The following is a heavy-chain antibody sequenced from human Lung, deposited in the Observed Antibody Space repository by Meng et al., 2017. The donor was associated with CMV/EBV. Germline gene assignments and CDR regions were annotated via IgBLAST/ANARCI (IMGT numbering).Heavy chain of an antibody. D-gene: IGHD3-16*01. V-gene: IGHV1-69*05. CDR1: GGTFSSYA. Sequence: SVXVSXKASGGTFSSYAISWVRQAPGQGLEWMGGIIPIFGTANYEQKFQGRVTIITDESTNTAYMELSSLRSEDTAAYYCARYASSGSPHNMDVWGQGTTVTVSS. CDR2: IIPIFGTA. J-gene: IGHJ6*02. CDR3: ARYASSGSPHNMDV.